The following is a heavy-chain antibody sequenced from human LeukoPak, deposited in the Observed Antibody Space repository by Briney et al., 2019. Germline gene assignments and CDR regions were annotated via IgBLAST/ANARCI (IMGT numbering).Heavy chain of an antibody. V-gene: IGHV1-69*13. CDR3: ARAGQWLQYSFDY. CDR2: IIPIFGTA. CDR1: GGTFSSYA. J-gene: IGHJ4*02. D-gene: IGHD5-24*01. Sequence: SVKDSCKASGGTFSSYAISWVRQALGQGLEWMGGIIPIFGTANYAQKFQGRVTITADESTSTAYMELSSLRSEDTAVYYCARAGQWLQYSFDYWGQGTLVTVSS.